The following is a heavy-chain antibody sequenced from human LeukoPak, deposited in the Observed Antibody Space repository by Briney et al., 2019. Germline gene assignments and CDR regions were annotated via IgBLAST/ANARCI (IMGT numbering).Heavy chain of an antibody. CDR1: GGSISSYY. Sequence: SETLSLTCTVSGGSISSYYWSWIRQPPGKGPEWIGYIYYSGSTNYNPSLKSRVTISVDTSKNQFSLKLSSVTAADTAVYYCARGRYYYGMDVWGQGTTVTVSS. J-gene: IGHJ6*02. CDR2: IYYSGST. V-gene: IGHV4-59*08. CDR3: ARGRYYYGMDV.